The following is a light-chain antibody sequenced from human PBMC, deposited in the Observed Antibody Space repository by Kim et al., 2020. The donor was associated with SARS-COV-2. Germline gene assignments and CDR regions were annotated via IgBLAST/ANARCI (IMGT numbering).Light chain of an antibody. Sequence: SSELTQDPALSVALGQTVRITCQGDSLRNSYAGWYQQKPGQAPLLVIYEENSRPSGIPDRFSGSSSGNTASLTITGAQAEDEADYYCHARISSPKEYVFGTGTKVTVL. V-gene: IGLV3-19*01. J-gene: IGLJ1*01. CDR3: HARISSPKEYV. CDR2: EEN. CDR1: SLRNSY.